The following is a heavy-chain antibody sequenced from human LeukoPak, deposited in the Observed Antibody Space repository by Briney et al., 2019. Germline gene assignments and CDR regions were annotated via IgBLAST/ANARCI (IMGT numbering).Heavy chain of an antibody. J-gene: IGHJ4*02. Sequence: SETLSLTCAVSGGSISSGGYSWSWIRQPPGKGLEWIGYIYHSETTYYNPSLKSRVTISVDRSKNQFSLRLGSVTAADTAVYYCGRDLSGRLPEWGQGTLVTVSS. CDR1: GGSISSGGYS. V-gene: IGHV4-30-2*01. CDR3: GRDLSGRLPE. D-gene: IGHD3-10*01. CDR2: IYHSETT.